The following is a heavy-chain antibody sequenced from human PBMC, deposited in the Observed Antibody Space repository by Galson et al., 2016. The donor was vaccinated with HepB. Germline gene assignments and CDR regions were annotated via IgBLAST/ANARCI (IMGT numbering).Heavy chain of an antibody. J-gene: IGHJ6*04. CDR3: VQGSTAPAV. CDR2: ISRSGDST. Sequence: LEVVSSISRSGDSTDYADSVEGRFTISRDNSKNTLSLQMNSLTADDTAIYYCVQGSTAPAVWGKGTTVTVSS. D-gene: IGHD1-26*01. V-gene: IGHV3-23*01.